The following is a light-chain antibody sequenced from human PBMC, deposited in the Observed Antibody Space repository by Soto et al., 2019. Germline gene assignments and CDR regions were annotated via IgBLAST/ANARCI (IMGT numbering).Light chain of an antibody. J-gene: IGKJ5*01. CDR2: GTS. Sequence: IAMPQSPASLSLSPGESVPLSCMASQSVASNLAWYQQKPGQAPRLLIYGTSTRATGVPDRFSGSGSGTDFTLTISSLQAADFAVYHCQHYNNWPITFGQGTRLAIK. CDR3: QHYNNWPIT. CDR1: QSVASN. V-gene: IGKV3-15*01.